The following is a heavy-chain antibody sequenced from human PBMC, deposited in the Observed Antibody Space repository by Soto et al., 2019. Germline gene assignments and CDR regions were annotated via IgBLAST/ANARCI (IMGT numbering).Heavy chain of an antibody. D-gene: IGHD5-12*01. CDR1: RGRLKSKT. V-gene: IGHV1-69*02. CDR2: IITILGIA. Sequence: VKVCSEACRGRLKSKTMRWPRQSHGQGLEWMGRIITILGIANYAQKFQGRVTITADKSTSTAYMELSSLRSEDTAVYFCARYWEYGVYDSTDYWGQGTLVTVSS. CDR3: ARYWEYGVYDSTDY. J-gene: IGHJ4*02.